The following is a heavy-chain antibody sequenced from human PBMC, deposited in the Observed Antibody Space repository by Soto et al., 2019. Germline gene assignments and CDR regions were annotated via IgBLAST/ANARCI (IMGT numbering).Heavy chain of an antibody. CDR2: IYYSGST. D-gene: IGHD5-18*01. CDR1: GGSISSYY. CDR3: ACHDTRGYSYGLDY. Sequence: SETLSLTCTVSGGSISSYYWSWIRQPPGKGLEWIGYIYYSGSTNYNPSLKSRVTISVDTSKNQFSLKLSSVTAADTAVYYCACHDTRGYSYGLDYLGQGTLVTVSS. J-gene: IGHJ4*02. V-gene: IGHV4-59*08.